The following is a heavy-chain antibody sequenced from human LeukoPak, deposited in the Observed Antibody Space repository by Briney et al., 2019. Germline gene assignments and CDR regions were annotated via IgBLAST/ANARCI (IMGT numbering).Heavy chain of an antibody. CDR2: IYYSGNT. CDR1: GGSMSDISSY. Sequence: SETLSLTCAVSGGSMSDISSYWGWIRQPPGKGLEWIGRIYYSGNTRYNPSLKNRVTISVDTSKNQFSLWLKSVTAADTALYYCARHGSTAYFDDWGQGTLVTVSS. D-gene: IGHD2-21*02. CDR3: ARHGSTAYFDD. V-gene: IGHV4-39*01. J-gene: IGHJ4*02.